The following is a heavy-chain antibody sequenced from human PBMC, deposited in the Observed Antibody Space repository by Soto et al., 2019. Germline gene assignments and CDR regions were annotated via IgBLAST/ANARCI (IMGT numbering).Heavy chain of an antibody. CDR3: ARDGIAAAGTRSRNMDV. CDR2: ISAYNGNT. J-gene: IGHJ6*02. D-gene: IGHD6-13*01. Sequence: QVQLVQSGAEVKKPGASVKVSCKASGYTFTSYGISWVRQAPGHGLEWMGWISAYNGNTNYAQKLQGRVTMTTDTSTSTAEMELRSLRSDDTAVYYCARDGIAAAGTRSRNMDVWGQGTTVTVSS. V-gene: IGHV1-18*01. CDR1: GYTFTSYG.